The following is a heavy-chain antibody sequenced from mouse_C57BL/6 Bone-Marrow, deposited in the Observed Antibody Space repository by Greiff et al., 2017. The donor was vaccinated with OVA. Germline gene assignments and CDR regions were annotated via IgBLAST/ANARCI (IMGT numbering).Heavy chain of an antibody. D-gene: IGHD4-1*01. J-gene: IGHJ3*01. CDR3: ARQGLTGTWFPY. CDR2: IYPGGGYT. V-gene: IGHV1-63*01. CDR1: GYTFTNYW. Sequence: QVQLKESGAELVRPGTSVKMSCKASGYTFTNYWIGWAKQRPGHGLEWIGDIYPGGGYTNYNEKFKGKATLTADKSSSTAYMQFSSLTSEDSAIYYCARQGLTGTWFPYWGQGTLVTVSA.